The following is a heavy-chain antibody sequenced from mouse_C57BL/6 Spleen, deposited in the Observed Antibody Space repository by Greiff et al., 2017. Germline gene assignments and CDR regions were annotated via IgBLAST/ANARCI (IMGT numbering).Heavy chain of an antibody. V-gene: IGHV5-6*01. CDR1: GFTFSSYG. Sequence: EVQRVESGGDLVKPGGSLKLSCAASGFTFSSYGMSWVRQTPDKRLEWVATISSGGSYTYYPDSVKGRFTISRDNANNTLYLQMSSLKSEDTAMYYCARQYFGSHCFDYWGQGTTLTVSS. D-gene: IGHD1-1*01. CDR3: ARQYFGSHCFDY. J-gene: IGHJ2*01. CDR2: ISSGGSYT.